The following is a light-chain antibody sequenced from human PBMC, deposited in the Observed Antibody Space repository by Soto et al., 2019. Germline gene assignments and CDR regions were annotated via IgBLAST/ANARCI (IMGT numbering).Light chain of an antibody. CDR1: QNILYGSNNKNY. V-gene: IGKV4-1*01. Sequence: DIVMTQSPASLAVSLGERATINCKSSQNILYGSNNKNYLAWYQQKPGQPPKLLIYWASTRESGVPDRFSGSGSGTDFTLTISSLQAEDVAIYYCQQYYSSPTWTFGQGTKVDIK. CDR2: WAS. CDR3: QQYYSSPTWT. J-gene: IGKJ1*01.